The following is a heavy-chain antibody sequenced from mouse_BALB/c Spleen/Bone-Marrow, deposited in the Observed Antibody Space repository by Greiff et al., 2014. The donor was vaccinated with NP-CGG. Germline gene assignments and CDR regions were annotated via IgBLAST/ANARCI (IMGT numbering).Heavy chain of an antibody. Sequence: DVQLQESGAELVRSGASVKLSCTASGFNIKDYYMHWVKQRPEQGLEWIGWIDPENGATEYAPKFQGKATMTADTSSNTAYLQLSSLTSEDTAVYYCNARGDYDFDYFDYWGQGTTLTVSS. V-gene: IGHV14-4*02. CDR2: IDPENGAT. CDR1: GFNIKDYY. CDR3: NARGDYDFDYFDY. D-gene: IGHD2-4*01. J-gene: IGHJ2*01.